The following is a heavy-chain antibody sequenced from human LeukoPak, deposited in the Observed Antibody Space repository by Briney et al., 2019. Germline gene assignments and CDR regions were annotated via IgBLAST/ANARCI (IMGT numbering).Heavy chain of an antibody. V-gene: IGHV1-2*02. D-gene: IGHD2-15*01. Sequence: ASVKVSCKPSGYTFTTYYIHWVRQAPGRGLEWMGYISPNTGGTHYAQKFQGRVTMTRDTSISTAYMEMSGLTHDDTAVYYCARGLGGGSLRRFDPWGQGTLVTVSS. CDR2: ISPNTGGT. CDR3: ARGLGGGSLRRFDP. CDR1: GYTFTTYY. J-gene: IGHJ5*02.